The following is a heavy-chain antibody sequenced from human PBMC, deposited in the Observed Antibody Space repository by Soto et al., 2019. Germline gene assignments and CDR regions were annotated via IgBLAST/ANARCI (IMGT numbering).Heavy chain of an antibody. Sequence: GGSLRLSCAASGFTFSSYSMNWVRQAPGKGLEWVSYISSSSSTIYYADSVKGRFTISRDNAKNSLYLQMNSLRAEDTAVYYCARDGPPGTPPKAYCSGGSCYSDWFVNKKPSIYYYYYMDVWGKGTTVTVSS. J-gene: IGHJ6*03. D-gene: IGHD2-15*01. CDR2: ISSSSSTI. CDR1: GFTFSSYS. CDR3: ARDGPPGTPPKAYCSGGSCYSDWFVNKKPSIYYYYYMDV. V-gene: IGHV3-48*01.